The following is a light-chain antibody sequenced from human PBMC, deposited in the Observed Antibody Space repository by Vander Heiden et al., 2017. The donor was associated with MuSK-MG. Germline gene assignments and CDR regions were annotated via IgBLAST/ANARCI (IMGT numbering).Light chain of an antibody. Sequence: SYVLTQPPSVSVAPGKTARITCGGNNIGSKSVHWYQQKPGQAPVLVIYYESDRPSGIPERFSGSNSGNTATLTISRVEAGDEADYYCQVWDSSSDHSIVCGGGTKLTVL. CDR1: NIGSKS. V-gene: IGLV3-21*04. CDR3: QVWDSSSDHSIV. J-gene: IGLJ3*02. CDR2: YES.